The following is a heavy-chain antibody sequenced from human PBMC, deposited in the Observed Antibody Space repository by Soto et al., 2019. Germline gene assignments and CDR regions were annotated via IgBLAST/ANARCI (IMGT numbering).Heavy chain of an antibody. D-gene: IGHD3-22*01. J-gene: IGHJ4*02. V-gene: IGHV5-51*01. CDR1: GYSFTSYW. CDR3: ARQIYDSDTGPNFQYYFDS. Sequence: PGESLKISCKGSGYSFTSYWIGWVRQMPGQGLEWMGMIYLGDANTSYSPSFQGHVTISADKSISTAYLQWSSLRASDTAMYYCARQIYDSDTGPNFQYYFDSWGQGTPVTVSS. CDR2: IYLGDANT.